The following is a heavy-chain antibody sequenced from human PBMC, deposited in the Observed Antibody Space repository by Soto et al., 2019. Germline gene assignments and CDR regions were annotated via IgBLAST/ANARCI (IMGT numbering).Heavy chain of an antibody. D-gene: IGHD6-6*01. Sequence: QVQLVGGGGVVQPGRSLRLSCAASGFTFGSYGMHWVRQAPGKGLEWVAVISYDGSNKYYADSVKGRFTISRDNSKNTLYLQMNSLRAEDTAVYYCAKGCEAQSSIAARSGLGGVDYWGQGTLVTVSS. CDR1: GFTFGSYG. V-gene: IGHV3-30*18. CDR3: AKGCEAQSSIAARSGLGGVDY. J-gene: IGHJ4*02. CDR2: ISYDGSNK.